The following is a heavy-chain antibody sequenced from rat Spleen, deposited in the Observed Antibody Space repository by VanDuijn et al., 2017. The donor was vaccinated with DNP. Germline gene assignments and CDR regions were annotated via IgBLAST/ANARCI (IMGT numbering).Heavy chain of an antibody. CDR2: IWGDGST. CDR3: AEETTGVY. J-gene: IGHJ2*01. V-gene: IGHV2-77*01. CDR1: GFTFSDYA. Sequence: VRLVESGGGLVQPGRSLILSCAASGFTFSDYAMAWVRQAPGKGLEWMGIIWGDGSTNYNSALKSRLSISRDTSKSQVFLTMNSLQTDDTAVYYCAEETTGVYWGQGVMVTVSS. D-gene: IGHD1-1*01.